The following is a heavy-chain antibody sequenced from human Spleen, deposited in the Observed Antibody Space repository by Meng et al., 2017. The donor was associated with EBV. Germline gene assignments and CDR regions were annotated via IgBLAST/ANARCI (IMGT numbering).Heavy chain of an antibody. CDR1: WFSLSTSGLG. D-gene: IGHD3-10*01. CDR3: AYFYYYGSGTYGINYFDY. CDR2: IDWDDDN. V-gene: IGHV2-5*02. J-gene: IGHJ4*02. Sequence: ITLKGAGPPPEQPKPALTLNFTFPWFSLSTSGLGVGLIRQSPGKALEWLALIDWDDDNRYSPSLKSRLTITRDTSRNQVVLRMTNMDPVDTATYYCAYFYYYGSGTYGINYFDYWGPGTLVTVSS.